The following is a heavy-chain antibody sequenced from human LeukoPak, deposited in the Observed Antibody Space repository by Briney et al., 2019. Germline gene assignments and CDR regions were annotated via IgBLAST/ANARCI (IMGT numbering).Heavy chain of an antibody. J-gene: IGHJ4*02. V-gene: IGHV1-18*01. CDR3: ARANYYDSSLDY. Sequence: ASVKVSCKASGYTFTSYGISWVRQAPGQGLEWMGWISAYNGNTNYAQKLQGRVTMTTDTSTSTAYMELRSLRSDDTAAYYCARANYYDSSLDYWGQGTLVTVSS. D-gene: IGHD3-22*01. CDR1: GYTFTSYG. CDR2: ISAYNGNT.